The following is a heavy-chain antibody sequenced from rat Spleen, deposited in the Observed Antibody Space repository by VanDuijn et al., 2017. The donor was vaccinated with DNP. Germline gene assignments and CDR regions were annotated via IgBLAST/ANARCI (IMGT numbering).Heavy chain of an antibody. V-gene: IGHV5-7*01. CDR1: GFTFSDYA. CDR2: ITHDGGST. Sequence: EVQLVESGGGLVQPGRSMKLSCAASGFTFSDYAMAWVRQAPKKGLEWVATITHDGGSTYYRDSVKGRFTISSDNANGTLYLQMDNLRSEDTATYYCARHVDFWGQGVMVTVSS. J-gene: IGHJ2*01. CDR3: ARHVDF.